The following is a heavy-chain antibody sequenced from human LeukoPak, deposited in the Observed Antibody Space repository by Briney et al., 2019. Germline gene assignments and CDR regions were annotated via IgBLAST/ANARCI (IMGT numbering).Heavy chain of an antibody. CDR1: SGSFSGYY. J-gene: IGHJ6*03. V-gene: IGHV4-34*01. CDR3: AREVHGTSSIPYFYMDV. CDR2: IDHSGST. Sequence: SETLSLTCGVYSGSFSGYYWSWIRQPPGKGLEWIGEIDHSGSTNYNPSLKSRVTISVDTSKSQLSLKLSSVTAADTAVYFCAREVHGTSSIPYFYMDVWGKGTTVTVSS. D-gene: IGHD2-2*01.